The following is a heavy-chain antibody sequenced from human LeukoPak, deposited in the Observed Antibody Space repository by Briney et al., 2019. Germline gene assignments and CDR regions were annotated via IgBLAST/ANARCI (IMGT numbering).Heavy chain of an antibody. CDR1: GGSISXXX. J-gene: IGHJ4*02. V-gene: IGHV4-59*01. CDR2: IYYSGST. CDR3: ARGGSYYDSSGYYYDY. Sequence: XVSGGSISXXXXXWIRXPPGXXXEXIXYIYYSGSTNYNPSLKSRVTISVDTSKNQFSLKLSSVTAADTAVYYCARGGSYYDSSGYYYDYWGQGTLVTVSS. D-gene: IGHD3-22*01.